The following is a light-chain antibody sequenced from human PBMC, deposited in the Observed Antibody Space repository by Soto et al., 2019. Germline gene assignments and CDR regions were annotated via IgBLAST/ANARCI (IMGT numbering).Light chain of an antibody. J-gene: IGKJ1*01. Sequence: DIQMTQSPSTLSASLGDGVTVSCRASQGIGGRLAWYQQKPGRAPKLLIFDTSSLESGVPARFSGNGSGTEFTLTISGLQSDDFASYYCQQYNSYSGMFGQGTKVDI. CDR3: QQYNSYSGM. CDR2: DTS. CDR1: QGIGGR. V-gene: IGKV1-5*01.